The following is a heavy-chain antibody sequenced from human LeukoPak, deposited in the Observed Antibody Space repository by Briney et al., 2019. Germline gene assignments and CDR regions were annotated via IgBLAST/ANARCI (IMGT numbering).Heavy chain of an antibody. CDR3: ARDRRQWLVLLYFQH. V-gene: IGHV3-30*04. J-gene: IGHJ1*01. D-gene: IGHD6-19*01. Sequence: GRSLRLSCAASGSTFSSYAMHWVRQAPGKGLEWVAVISYDGSNKYYADSVKGRFTISRDNSKNTLYLQMNSLRAEDTAVYYCARDRRQWLVLLYFQHWGQGTLVTVSS. CDR2: ISYDGSNK. CDR1: GSTFSSYA.